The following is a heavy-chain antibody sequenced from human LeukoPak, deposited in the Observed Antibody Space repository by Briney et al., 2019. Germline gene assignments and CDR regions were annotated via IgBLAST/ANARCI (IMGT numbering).Heavy chain of an antibody. V-gene: IGHV1-2*02. CDR2: INPNSGGT. CDR3: ARGPIPSYSGSYFWFDP. Sequence: ASVKVSCKASGYTFTGYYMHWVRQAPGQGLEWMGWINPNSGGTNYAQKFQGRVTMTRDTSISTAYMELSRLRSDDTAVYHCARGPIPSYSGSYFWFDPWGQGTLVTVSS. J-gene: IGHJ5*02. D-gene: IGHD1-26*01. CDR1: GYTFTGYY.